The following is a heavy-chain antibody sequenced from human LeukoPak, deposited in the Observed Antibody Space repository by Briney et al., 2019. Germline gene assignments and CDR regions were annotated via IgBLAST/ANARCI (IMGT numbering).Heavy chain of an antibody. V-gene: IGHV1-8*01. CDR3: AREAAVPAAIGYYYYGMDV. D-gene: IGHD2-2*01. CDR2: MNPNSGNT. Sequence: RASVKVSCTASGYTFTSYDINWVRQATGQGLEWMGWMNPNSGNTGYAQKFQGRVTMTRNTSISTAYMELSSLRSEDTAVYYCAREAAVPAAIGYYYYGMDVWGQGTTVTVSS. J-gene: IGHJ6*02. CDR1: GYTFTSYD.